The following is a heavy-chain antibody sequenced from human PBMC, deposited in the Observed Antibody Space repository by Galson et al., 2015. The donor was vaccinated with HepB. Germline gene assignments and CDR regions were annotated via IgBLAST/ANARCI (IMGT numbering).Heavy chain of an antibody. V-gene: IGHV1-18*04. D-gene: IGHD4-23*01. Sequence: SVKVSCKASGYTFTSYGISWVRQAPGQGLEWMGWISAYNGNTNYAQKLQGRVTMTTDTSTSTAYMELRSLRSDDTAVYYCARVSVVTQTPYYFDYWGQGTLVTVSS. CDR1: GYTFTSYG. CDR2: ISAYNGNT. CDR3: ARVSVVTQTPYYFDY. J-gene: IGHJ4*02.